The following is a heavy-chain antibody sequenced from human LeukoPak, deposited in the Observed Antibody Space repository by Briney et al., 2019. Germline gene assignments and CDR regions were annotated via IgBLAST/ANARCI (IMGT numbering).Heavy chain of an antibody. V-gene: IGHV3-21*01. CDR1: GFTFSSYS. D-gene: IGHD6-13*01. CDR3: ARVAAAFYYYYYMDV. CDR2: ISSGSRYR. J-gene: IGHJ6*03. Sequence: PGGSLRLSCAASGFTFSSYSMNWVRQAPGKGLEWVSSISSGSRYRYYADSVKGRFPISRDNTKNSLYLQMNSLRAEDTAVYYCARVAAAFYYYYYMDVWGKGTTVTVSS.